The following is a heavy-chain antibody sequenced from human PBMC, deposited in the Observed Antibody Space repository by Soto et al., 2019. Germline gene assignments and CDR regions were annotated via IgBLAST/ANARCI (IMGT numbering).Heavy chain of an antibody. Sequence: VKVSCKASGYTFTSYAMHWVRQAPGQRLEWMGWINAGNGNTKYSQKFQGRVTITRDTSASTAYMELSSLRSEDTAVYYCARGPRRVVVPAADYYYYYYMDVWGKGTTVTVSS. CDR3: ARGPRRVVVPAADYYYYYYMDV. CDR1: GYTFTSYA. D-gene: IGHD2-2*01. CDR2: INAGNGNT. J-gene: IGHJ6*03. V-gene: IGHV1-3*01.